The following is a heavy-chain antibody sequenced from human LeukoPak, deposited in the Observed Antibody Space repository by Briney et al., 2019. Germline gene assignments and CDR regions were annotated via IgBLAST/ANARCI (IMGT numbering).Heavy chain of an antibody. J-gene: IGHJ4*02. Sequence: ASVKVSCKASGYTFTSYDINWVRRATGQGLEWMGWMNPNSGNTGYAQKFQGRVTMTRNTSISTAYMELSSLRSEDTAVYYCARRPYYYDSSGYANDYWGQGTLVTVSS. V-gene: IGHV1-8*01. CDR1: GYTFTSYD. CDR2: MNPNSGNT. D-gene: IGHD3-22*01. CDR3: ARRPYYYDSSGYANDY.